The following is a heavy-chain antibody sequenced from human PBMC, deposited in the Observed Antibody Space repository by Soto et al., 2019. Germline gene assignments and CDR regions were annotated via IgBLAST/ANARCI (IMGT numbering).Heavy chain of an antibody. J-gene: IGHJ4*02. CDR1: GYSISSGYF. CDR3: VYSSSLPY. V-gene: IGHV4-61*01. D-gene: IGHD6-6*01. CDR2: IYYSGGT. Sequence: SETLSLTCAVSGYSISSGYFYTWVRQPPGKGLEWLGYIYYSGGTNYNPSLKSRVTISLDKSKSQFSLRLISVTAADTAVYYRVYSSSLPYWGQGTLVTVSS.